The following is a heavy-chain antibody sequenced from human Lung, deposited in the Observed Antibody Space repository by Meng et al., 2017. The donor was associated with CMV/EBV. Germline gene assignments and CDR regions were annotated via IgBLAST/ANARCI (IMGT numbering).Heavy chain of an antibody. CDR3: ARDAVRYCSSTSCYGPPKQQLVESDY. CDR1: GFTFSSYS. D-gene: IGHD2-2*01. J-gene: IGHJ4*02. Sequence: GGSLRLSCAASGFTFSSYSMNWVRQAPGKGLEWVSSISSSSSYIYYADSVKGRFTISRDNAKNSLYLQMNSLRAEDTAVYYCARDAVRYCSSTSCYGPPKQQLVESDYWGQGXLVTVSS. CDR2: ISSSSSYI. V-gene: IGHV3-21*01.